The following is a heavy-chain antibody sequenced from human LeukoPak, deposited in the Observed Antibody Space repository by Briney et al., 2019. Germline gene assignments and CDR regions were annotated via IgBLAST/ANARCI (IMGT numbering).Heavy chain of an antibody. V-gene: IGHV3-48*04. Sequence: PGGSLRLSCAASGFTFSNHGMNWVRQAPGKGLEGVSYISSSGSTIYYADSVKGRFTISRDNAKNSLYLQMNSLRAEDTAVYYCARDHDSSGYYVGYWGQGTLVTVSS. CDR1: GFTFSNHG. CDR3: ARDHDSSGYYVGY. J-gene: IGHJ4*02. CDR2: ISSSGSTI. D-gene: IGHD3-22*01.